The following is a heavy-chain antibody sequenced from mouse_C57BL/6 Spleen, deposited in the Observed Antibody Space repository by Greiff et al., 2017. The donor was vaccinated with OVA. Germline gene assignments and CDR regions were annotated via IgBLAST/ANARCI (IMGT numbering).Heavy chain of an antibody. J-gene: IGHJ4*01. CDR2: ISSGSSTI. CDR3: ERQNYYGYYYAMDY. CDR1: GFTFSDYG. D-gene: IGHD1-1*01. Sequence: EVKLMESGGGLVKPGGSLKLSCAASGFTFSDYGMHWVRQALEKGLEWVAYISSGSSTIYYADTVKGRFTISRGNAKNTLYLQMTSLRSEDTAMYYCERQNYYGYYYAMDYWGQGTSVTVSS. V-gene: IGHV5-17*01.